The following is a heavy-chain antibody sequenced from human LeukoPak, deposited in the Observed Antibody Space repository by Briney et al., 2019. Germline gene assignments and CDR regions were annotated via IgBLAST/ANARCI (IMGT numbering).Heavy chain of an antibody. D-gene: IGHD3-22*01. V-gene: IGHV3-30*18. CDR3: AKGGYYDSSGYPYSGYYYGMDV. Sequence: PGGSLRLSCAASGFTFSSYGMHWVRQAPGKGLEWVAVISYDGSNKYYADSVKGRFTISRDNSKNTLYLQMNSLRAEDTAVYYCAKGGYYDSSGYPYSGYYYGMDVWGQGTTVTVSS. CDR1: GFTFSSYG. CDR2: ISYDGSNK. J-gene: IGHJ6*02.